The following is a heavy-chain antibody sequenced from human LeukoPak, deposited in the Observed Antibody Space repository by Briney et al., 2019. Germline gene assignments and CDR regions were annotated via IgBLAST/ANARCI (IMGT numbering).Heavy chain of an antibody. CDR2: INQDGSVK. CDR3: AKNFGYQQFDY. V-gene: IGHV3-7*01. J-gene: IGHJ4*02. D-gene: IGHD2-2*03. Sequence: PGGSLRLSCAASGFTFSTYWMDWVRQAPGKGLEWVGNINQDGSVKNYVDSVKSRFTISRYNTKNSLYLEMNSLRAEDTAVYFCAKNFGYQQFDYWGQGTLVTVSS. CDR1: GFTFSTYW.